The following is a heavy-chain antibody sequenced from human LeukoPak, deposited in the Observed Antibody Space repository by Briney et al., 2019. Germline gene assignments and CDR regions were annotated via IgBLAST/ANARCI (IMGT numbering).Heavy chain of an antibody. J-gene: IGHJ4*02. D-gene: IGHD4-23*01. Sequence: GGSLRLSCTVSGFTVSSNSMSWVRQAPGKGLEWVSFIYSDNTHYSDSVKGRFTISRDNSKNTLYLQMNSLRAEDTAVYYCARRAGVYSHPYDYWGQGTLVTVSS. CDR2: IYSDNT. CDR1: GFTVSSNS. V-gene: IGHV3-53*01. CDR3: ARRAGVYSHPYDY.